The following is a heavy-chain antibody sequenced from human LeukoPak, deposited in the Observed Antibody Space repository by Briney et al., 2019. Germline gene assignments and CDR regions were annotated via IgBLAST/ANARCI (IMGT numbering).Heavy chain of an antibody. Sequence: GESLKISCKGSGYSFTSYWIGWVRQMPGKGLEWMGIIYPGDSDTRYSPSFQGQVTISADKSISTAYLQWSSLKASDTAMYYCARADGYLGSSLSGYDYWGQGTLVTVSS. D-gene: IGHD3-10*01. CDR1: GYSFTSYW. CDR3: ARADGYLGSSLSGYDY. CDR2: IYPGDSDT. J-gene: IGHJ4*02. V-gene: IGHV5-51*01.